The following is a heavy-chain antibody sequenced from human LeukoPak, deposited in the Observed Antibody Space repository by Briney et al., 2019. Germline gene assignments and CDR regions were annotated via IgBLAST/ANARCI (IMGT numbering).Heavy chain of an antibody. CDR2: ISGSGHYS. J-gene: IGHJ4*02. D-gene: IGHD1-26*01. CDR1: GFTFSSHA. Sequence: GGSLRLSCAASGFTFSSHALTWVRQAPGKGLEWVSVISGSGHYSYYADSVKGRFTVSRDNSKTTLYLQMNSLRADDTAVYYCAKGGPTGSNYFDFWGQGTLVTVSS. CDR3: AKGGPTGSNYFDF. V-gene: IGHV3-23*01.